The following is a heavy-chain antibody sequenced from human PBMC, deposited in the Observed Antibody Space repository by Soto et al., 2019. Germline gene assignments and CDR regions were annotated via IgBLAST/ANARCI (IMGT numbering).Heavy chain of an antibody. CDR2: IWYDGSNK. J-gene: IGHJ6*02. CDR3: AKGISSSWLYYYYYYGMDV. V-gene: IGHV3-33*06. CDR1: GFTFSSYG. Sequence: PGGSLRLSCAASGFTFSSYGMHWVRQAPGKGLEWVAVIWYDGSNKYYADSVKGRFTISRDNSKNTLYLQMNSLRAEDTAVYYCAKGISSSWLYYYYYYGMDVWGQGTTVTVSS. D-gene: IGHD6-13*01.